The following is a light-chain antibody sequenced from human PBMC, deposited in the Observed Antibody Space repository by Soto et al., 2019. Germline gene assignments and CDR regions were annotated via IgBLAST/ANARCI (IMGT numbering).Light chain of an antibody. Sequence: QSVLTQPPSASGTPGQRVTISCSGGSSNIGSNTVTWYQQLPGTAPKLLIYKSNQWPSGVPDRFSGSKSGTSASLAISGLQSEDEADYYCAAWDDSLNGPVFGGGTKLTVL. J-gene: IGLJ3*02. CDR1: SSNIGSNT. CDR2: KSN. CDR3: AAWDDSLNGPV. V-gene: IGLV1-44*01.